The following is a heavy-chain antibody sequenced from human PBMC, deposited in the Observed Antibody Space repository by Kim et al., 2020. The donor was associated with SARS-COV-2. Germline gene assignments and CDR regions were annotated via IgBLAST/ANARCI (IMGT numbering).Heavy chain of an antibody. Sequence: GGSLRLSCAASEFIFSNYEMNWVRQAPGKGLEWVSNINDIGGTKHDADAVNGRSTVTRDNTTNLQYQLMNSMRAEATAIYYSARKRDSSNSLYYYYRRDV. CDR2: INDIGGTK. CDR3: ARKRDSSNSLYYYYRRDV. J-gene: IGHJ6*01. V-gene: IGHV3-48*03. CDR1: EFIFSNYE. D-gene: IGHD3-22*01.